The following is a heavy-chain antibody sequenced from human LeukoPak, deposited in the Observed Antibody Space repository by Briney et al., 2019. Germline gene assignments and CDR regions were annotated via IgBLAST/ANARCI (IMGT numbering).Heavy chain of an antibody. V-gene: IGHV3-33*01. CDR1: GFTFSSYG. CDR3: ARKQKGYYYGSGSYSADY. J-gene: IGHJ4*02. Sequence: GRSLGLSCAASGFTFSSYGMHWVRQAPGKGLEWVAVIWYDGSNKYYADSVKGRFTISRDNSKSTLYLQMNSLRAEDTAVYYCARKQKGYYYGSGSYSADYWSQGTLVTVSS. D-gene: IGHD3-10*01. CDR2: IWYDGSNK.